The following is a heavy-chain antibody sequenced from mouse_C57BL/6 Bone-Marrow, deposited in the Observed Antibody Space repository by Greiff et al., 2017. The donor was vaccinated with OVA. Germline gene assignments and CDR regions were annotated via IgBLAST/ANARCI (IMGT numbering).Heavy chain of an antibody. CDR3: ARAPNWDRPYSFDD. CDR2: IWSGGST. J-gene: IGHJ2*01. CDR1: GFSLTSYG. Sequence: VKLQESGPGLVQPSQSLSITCTVSGFSLTSYGVHWVRQSPGKGLEWLGVIWSGGSTAYNAAFISRLSISKDNSKSQVFFKMNSLQADDTAIYYCARAPNWDRPYSFDDWGPGTTLTVSS. D-gene: IGHD4-1*01. V-gene: IGHV2-2*01.